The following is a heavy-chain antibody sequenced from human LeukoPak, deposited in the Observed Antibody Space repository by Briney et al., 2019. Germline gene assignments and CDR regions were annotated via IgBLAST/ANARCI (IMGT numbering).Heavy chain of an antibody. CDR1: GGSISSYY. V-gene: IGHV4-4*07. Sequence: PSETLSLTCTVSGGSISSYYWSWIRQPAGKGLEWIGRIYTSGSTNYNPSLKSRVTMSVDTSKNQFSLKLYSVTAADTAVYYCAKYIRDSGTYYLDYWGQGTLVTVSS. J-gene: IGHJ4*02. CDR2: IYTSGST. D-gene: IGHD3-10*01. CDR3: AKYIRDSGTYYLDY.